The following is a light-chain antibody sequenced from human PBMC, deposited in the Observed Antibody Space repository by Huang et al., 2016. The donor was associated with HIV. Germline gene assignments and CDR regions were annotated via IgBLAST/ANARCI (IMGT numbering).Light chain of an antibody. V-gene: IGKV3-11*01. CDR3: QQRSAWPLT. CDR2: DAS. CDR1: QSVNSY. Sequence: EIVLTQSPATLSLSPGKRATLSCRASQSVNSYLAWYQQKPGQAPRLLIYDASNRATVIPARFSGSGSGTDFTLTISNVQSEDFAVYYCQQRSAWPLTFGGGTKVEI. J-gene: IGKJ4*01.